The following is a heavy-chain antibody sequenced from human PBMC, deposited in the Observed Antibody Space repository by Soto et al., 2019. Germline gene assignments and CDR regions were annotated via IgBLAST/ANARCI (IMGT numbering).Heavy chain of an antibody. J-gene: IGHJ4*02. D-gene: IGHD3-10*01. CDR2: IYYSGST. Sequence: SETLSLTCTVSGGSISSGAYYWGWIRQPPGKGLEWIGSIYYSGSTYYNPSLKSRVTISVDTSKNQFSLNLSPVTAADTAVYYCAGHRWGSGSYVGLIDYWGQGTLVTVSS. CDR1: GGSISSGAYY. CDR3: AGHRWGSGSYVGLIDY. V-gene: IGHV4-39*01.